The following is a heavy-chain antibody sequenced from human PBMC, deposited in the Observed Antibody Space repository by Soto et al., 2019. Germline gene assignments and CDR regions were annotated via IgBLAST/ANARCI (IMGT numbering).Heavy chain of an antibody. Sequence: SVKVSCKASGGTFSSYAISWVLQAPGQGLEWMGGIIPIFGTANYAQKFQGRVTITADESTSTAYMELSSLRSEDTAVYYCARTYYYDSSGYYFDYWGQGTLVTVSS. CDR3: ARTYYYDSSGYYFDY. CDR2: IIPIFGTA. V-gene: IGHV1-69*13. CDR1: GGTFSSYA. J-gene: IGHJ4*02. D-gene: IGHD3-22*01.